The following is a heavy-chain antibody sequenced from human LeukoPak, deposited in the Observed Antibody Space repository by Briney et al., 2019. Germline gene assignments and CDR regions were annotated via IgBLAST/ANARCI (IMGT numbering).Heavy chain of an antibody. CDR3: ARAAAAAGRYRALQH. J-gene: IGHJ1*01. CDR1: GYTFTSYD. Sequence: ASVTVSCMASGYTFTSYDINWVRQAPGQGLEWMGWMNPNSGNTDYAQKFQGRVTMTRNTSIGTAYMELSSLRSEDTAVYYCARAAAAAGRYRALQHWGQGTLVTVSS. D-gene: IGHD6-13*01. V-gene: IGHV1-8*01. CDR2: MNPNSGNT.